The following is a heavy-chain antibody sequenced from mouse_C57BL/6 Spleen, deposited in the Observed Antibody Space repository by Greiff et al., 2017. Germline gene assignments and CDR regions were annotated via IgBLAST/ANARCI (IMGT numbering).Heavy chain of an antibody. D-gene: IGHD2-4*01. Sequence: EVQLQQSGPELVKPGASVKMSCKASGYTFTDYNMHWVKQSHGKSLEWIGYINPNNGGTSYNQKFKGKATLTVNKSSSTAYMELRSLTSEDSAVYYCVHYDYDDVRFAYWGQGTLVTVSA. CDR2: INPNNGGT. V-gene: IGHV1-22*01. J-gene: IGHJ3*01. CDR1: GYTFTDYN. CDR3: VHYDYDDVRFAY.